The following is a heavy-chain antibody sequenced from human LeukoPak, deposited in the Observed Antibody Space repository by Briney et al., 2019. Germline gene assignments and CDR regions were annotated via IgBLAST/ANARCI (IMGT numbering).Heavy chain of an antibody. V-gene: IGHV1-18*01. D-gene: IGHD5-24*01. Sequence: GASVKVSRQTSGYRLKEYDILWLRQAPGPGLDYVGWINTYTGRANYAQKFEGRVSTITDTTTSTAYVELTNLTSSDTGLYYCARADGTNAGTNGFDVWGLGTMVTVAS. CDR1: GYRLKEYD. CDR2: INTYTGRA. J-gene: IGHJ3*01. CDR3: ARADGTNAGTNGFDV.